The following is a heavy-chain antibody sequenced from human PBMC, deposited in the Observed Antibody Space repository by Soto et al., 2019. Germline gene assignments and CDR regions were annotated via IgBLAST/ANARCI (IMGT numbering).Heavy chain of an antibody. CDR1: GYTFTNYG. CDR3: ARVPSYLPEHY. V-gene: IGHV1-18*01. D-gene: IGHD1-26*01. CDR2: ISAYNGDT. J-gene: IGHJ4*02. Sequence: QVQLVQSGAEVKKPGASVRVSCKASGYTFTNYGIIWVRQAPGQGLEWIGGISAYNGDTIYAQKHQSRVTITTDTSTSTAHMELRSLRSEDTAMYFCARVPSYLPEHYWSQGTLVTVSS.